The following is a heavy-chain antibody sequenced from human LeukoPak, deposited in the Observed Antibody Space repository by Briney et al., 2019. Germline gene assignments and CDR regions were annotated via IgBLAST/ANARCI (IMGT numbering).Heavy chain of an antibody. Sequence: PGGSLRLSCAASGFTFSTYWMQWVRQAPGKGPVWVSRIHKDGKNTKYADSVEGRFTISRDNGKNTPYLQMNSLRAEDTAVYYCAREASGSDNYYSDFWGQGTLVTVSS. V-gene: IGHV3-74*03. CDR1: GFTFSTYW. CDR2: IHKDGKNT. D-gene: IGHD3-10*01. J-gene: IGHJ4*02. CDR3: AREASGSDNYYSDF.